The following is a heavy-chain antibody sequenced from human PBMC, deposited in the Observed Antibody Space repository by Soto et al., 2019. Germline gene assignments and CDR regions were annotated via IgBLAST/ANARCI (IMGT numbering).Heavy chain of an antibody. D-gene: IGHD4-4*01. CDR1: GGTFSSYT. Sequence: SVKVSCKASGGTFSSYTISWVRQAPGQGLEWMGRIIPILGIANYAQKFQGRVTITADKSTSTAYMELSSLRSEDTAVYYCARGLHRKYYYMDVWGKGTTVTVSS. V-gene: IGHV1-69*02. J-gene: IGHJ6*03. CDR3: ARGLHRKYYYMDV. CDR2: IIPILGIA.